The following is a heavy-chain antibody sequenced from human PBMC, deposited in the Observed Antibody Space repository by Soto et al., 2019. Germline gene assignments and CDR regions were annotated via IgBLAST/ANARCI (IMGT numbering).Heavy chain of an antibody. Sequence: PGGSLRLSCIASGFTFGDYAMSWFRQAPGKGLEWVGFIRSKVYGGTTEYAASVKSRFTISRDDSKSIDYLQMNSLKTEDTAVYYCISTIFGVVIPGGYYYGMDVWGQGTTVTVSS. CDR3: ISTIFGVVIPGGYYYGMDV. CDR1: GFTFGDYA. V-gene: IGHV3-49*03. D-gene: IGHD3-3*01. CDR2: IRSKVYGGTT. J-gene: IGHJ6*02.